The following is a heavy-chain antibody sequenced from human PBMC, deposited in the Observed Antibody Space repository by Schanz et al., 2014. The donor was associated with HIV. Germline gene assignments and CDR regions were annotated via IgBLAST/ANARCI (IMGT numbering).Heavy chain of an antibody. V-gene: IGHV3-30*18. D-gene: IGHD5-18*01. Sequence: QVQLVESGGGVVQPGRSLRLSCAASGFAFSNYGMHWARQAPGKGLEWVAVISYDGSNKYYADSVRGRFTIFRDNSKNSLYLQMNSLRAEDTALYYCAKDRGVVSGMVTNYYYGMDVWGQGTTVTVSS. CDR3: AKDRGVVSGMVTNYYYGMDV. CDR1: GFAFSNYG. CDR2: ISYDGSNK. J-gene: IGHJ6*02.